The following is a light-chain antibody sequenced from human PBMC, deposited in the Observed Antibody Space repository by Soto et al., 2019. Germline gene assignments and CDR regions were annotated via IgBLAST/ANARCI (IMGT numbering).Light chain of an antibody. J-gene: IGLJ2*01. V-gene: IGLV1-40*01. Sequence: QSVLTQPPSVSGAPGQRVTISCTGSSSNIGAGYDVHWYQQLPGTAPKLLIYGNSNRPSGVPDRFSGSKSGTSASLASTGLQAEAEADYYCQSYDSSLSDSVFGGGTKLTVL. CDR2: GNS. CDR3: QSYDSSLSDSV. CDR1: SSNIGAGYD.